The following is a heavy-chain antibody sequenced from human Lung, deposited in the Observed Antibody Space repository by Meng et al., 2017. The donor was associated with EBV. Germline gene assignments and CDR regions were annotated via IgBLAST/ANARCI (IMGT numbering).Heavy chain of an antibody. CDR1: GFTFSSYS. J-gene: IGHJ4*02. CDR2: ISSGTSFI. D-gene: IGHD2-15*01. V-gene: IGHV3-21*01. CDR3: ARDASSDKGFDY. Sequence: VQLMESGGGLVKPGGSLRLPCAASGFTFSSYSMNWVRQAPGKGLEWVSSISSGTSFIYYADSVKGRFTVSRDNAKNSLYLQMNSLRAEDTAVYYCARDASSDKGFDYWGQGTLVTVSS.